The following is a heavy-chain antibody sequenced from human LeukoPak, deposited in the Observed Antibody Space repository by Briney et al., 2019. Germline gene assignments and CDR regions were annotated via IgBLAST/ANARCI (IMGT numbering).Heavy chain of an antibody. V-gene: IGHV3-23*01. CDR1: GFTFSNYA. CDR2: ISGSGSGGSS. Sequence: PGGSQRLSCAASGFTFSNYAMSWVRQSPEKGLEWVSNISGSGSGGSSYYADSVKGRFTISRDNSKNTLYLQMNSLRAEDTAVYYCAKSGYNRFDYWGQGTLVTVSS. J-gene: IGHJ4*02. CDR3: AKSGYNRFDY. D-gene: IGHD5-24*01.